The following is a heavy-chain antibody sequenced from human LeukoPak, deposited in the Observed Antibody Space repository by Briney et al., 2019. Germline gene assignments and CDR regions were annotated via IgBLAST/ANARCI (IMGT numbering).Heavy chain of an antibody. V-gene: IGHV3-48*03. J-gene: IGHJ6*04. CDR2: ISSSGSTI. D-gene: IGHD3-10*02. Sequence: GGSLRLSCAACGFTFSSYEMNWVRQAPGKGLEWVSYISSSGSTIYYADSVKGRFTISRDNAKNSLYLQMNSLRAEDTAVYYCAELGITMIGAVWGKGTTVTISS. CDR1: GFTFSSYE. CDR3: AELGITMIGAV.